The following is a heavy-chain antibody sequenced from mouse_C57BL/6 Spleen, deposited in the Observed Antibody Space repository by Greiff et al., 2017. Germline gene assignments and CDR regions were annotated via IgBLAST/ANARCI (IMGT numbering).Heavy chain of an antibody. CDR3: AMPRYGSSRDY. D-gene: IGHD1-1*01. CDR2: ISSGSSTI. Sequence: DVMLVESGGGLVKPGGSLKLSCAASGFTFSDYGMHWVRQAPEKGLEWVAYISSGSSTIYYADTVKGRFTISRDNAKNTLFLQMTSLRSEDTAIYYCAMPRYGSSRDYWGQGTTLTVSS. CDR1: GFTFSDYG. J-gene: IGHJ2*01. V-gene: IGHV5-17*01.